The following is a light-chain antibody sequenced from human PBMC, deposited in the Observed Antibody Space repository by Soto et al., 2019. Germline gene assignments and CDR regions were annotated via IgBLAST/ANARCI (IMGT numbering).Light chain of an antibody. CDR2: GAS. CDR1: QSVSSSY. CDR3: QQYVSSPWT. J-gene: IGKJ1*01. V-gene: IGKV3-20*01. Sequence: EIVLTQSPGTLSLSPGERATLSCRASQSVSSSYLAWYQQKPGQAPRLLIYGASSRATGSPDRFSGSGSGTDFTLTISRLEPEDFAVYYCQQYVSSPWTFGQGTKVAIK.